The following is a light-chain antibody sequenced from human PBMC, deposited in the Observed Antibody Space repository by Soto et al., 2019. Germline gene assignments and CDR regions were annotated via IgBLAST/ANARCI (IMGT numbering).Light chain of an antibody. CDR3: CSYAGSFTPVV. J-gene: IGLJ2*01. Sequence: QSALTQPASVSGSPGQSITISCTGTSSDVGSHTLVSWYQQHPGKAPKLMSYEGSKRPSGVSTRFSGAKAGNTASLTISGLQAEDGGDYYCCSYAGSFTPVVFGGGTKLTVL. V-gene: IGLV2-23*01. CDR1: SSDVGSHTL. CDR2: EGS.